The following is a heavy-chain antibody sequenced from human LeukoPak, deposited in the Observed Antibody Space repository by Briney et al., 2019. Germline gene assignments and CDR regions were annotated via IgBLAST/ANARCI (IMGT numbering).Heavy chain of an antibody. Sequence: SETLSLTCTVSGGSISSGSYYWSWIRQPAGKGLEWIGRIYSSGSTYYNPSLKSRITISLEKSKNQFSLKLISVTAADTAVYYCARHGSGWYFDYWGQGTLVTVSS. V-gene: IGHV4-61*02. CDR1: GGSISSGSYY. CDR3: ARHGSGWYFDY. D-gene: IGHD6-19*01. CDR2: IYSSGST. J-gene: IGHJ4*02.